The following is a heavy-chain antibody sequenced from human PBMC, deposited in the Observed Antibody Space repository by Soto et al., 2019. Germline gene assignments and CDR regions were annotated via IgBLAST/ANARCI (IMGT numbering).Heavy chain of an antibody. CDR1: GFTVSSNY. CDR3: ASTTITIFGVVGRDMDV. CDR2: IYSGGST. J-gene: IGHJ6*03. Sequence: RGSLRLSCAASGFTVSSNYMSWVRQAPGKGLEWVSVIYSGGSTYYADSVKGRFTISRDNSKNTLYLQMNSLRAEDTAVYYCASTTITIFGVVGRDMDVWGKGTTVTVSS. D-gene: IGHD3-3*01. V-gene: IGHV3-66*01.